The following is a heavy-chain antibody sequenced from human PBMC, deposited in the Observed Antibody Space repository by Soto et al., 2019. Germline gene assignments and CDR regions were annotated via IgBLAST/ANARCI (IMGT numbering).Heavy chain of an antibody. V-gene: IGHV1-69*13. Sequence: SVKVSCKASGGTFSSYAISWVRQAPGQGLEWMGGIIPIFGTANYAQKFQGRVTITADESTSTAYMELSSLRSEDTAVYYCARDRGYYPLDGVDYWGQGTLVTVSS. CDR2: IIPIFGTA. CDR3: ARDRGYYPLDGVDY. CDR1: GGTFSSYA. J-gene: IGHJ4*02. D-gene: IGHD5-18*01.